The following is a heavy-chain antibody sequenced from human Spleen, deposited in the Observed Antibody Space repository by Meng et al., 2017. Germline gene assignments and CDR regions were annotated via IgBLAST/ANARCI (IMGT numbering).Heavy chain of an antibody. J-gene: IGHJ5*02. CDR2: IIPILGIA. CDR1: GGTFSSYT. CDR3: ASGYGDFRYNWFDP. D-gene: IGHD4-17*01. Sequence: QFQRVESGAEVKKPGSSVKVSCKASGGTFSSYTISWVRQAPGQGLEWMGRIIPILGIANYAQKFQGRVTITADKSTSTAYMELSSLRSEDTAVYYCASGYGDFRYNWFDPWGQGTLVTVSS. V-gene: IGHV1-69*02.